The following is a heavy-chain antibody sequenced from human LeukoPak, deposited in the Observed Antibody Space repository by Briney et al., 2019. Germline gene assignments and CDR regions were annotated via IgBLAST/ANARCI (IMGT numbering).Heavy chain of an antibody. J-gene: IGHJ6*03. CDR1: GGSITSHY. V-gene: IGHV4-59*11. CDR2: IYYSGST. D-gene: IGHD5-18*01. Sequence: SSETLSLTCTVSGGSITSHYWSWIRQPPGKGLEWIGYIYYSGSTNYNPSLKSRVTISVDTSKNQFSLKLSSVTAADTAVYYCARTTEGGYTYDYFYYYYMDVWGKGTTVTISS. CDR3: ARTTEGGYTYDYFYYYYMDV.